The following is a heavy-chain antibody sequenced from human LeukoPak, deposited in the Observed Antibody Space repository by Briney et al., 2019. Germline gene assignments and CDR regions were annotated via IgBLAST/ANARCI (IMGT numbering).Heavy chain of an antibody. CDR1: GFTFSSYA. Sequence: HPGGSLRLSCAASGFTFSSYAMSWVRQAPGKGLEWVSVISGSGGSTYYADSVKGRFTISRDNSKNTLYLQMNSLRAEDTAVYYCARDNMTTVTSTTGWRLYYWGQGTLVTVSS. V-gene: IGHV3-23*01. CDR2: ISGSGGST. D-gene: IGHD4-17*01. CDR3: ARDNMTTVTSTTGWRLYY. J-gene: IGHJ4*02.